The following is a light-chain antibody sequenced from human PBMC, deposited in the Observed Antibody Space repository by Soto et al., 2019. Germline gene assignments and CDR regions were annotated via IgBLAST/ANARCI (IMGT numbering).Light chain of an antibody. CDR2: EIS. Sequence: QSALTQPPSVSGSPGQSITISCTGTSSDIGGYNFVSWYQQHPGKAPKLMIFEISNRPSGVSNRFSGSKSGNTASLTISGLQAEDEANYYCSSYTSSSTSVFGTGTKLTVL. V-gene: IGLV2-14*01. J-gene: IGLJ1*01. CDR3: SSYTSSSTSV. CDR1: SSDIGGYNF.